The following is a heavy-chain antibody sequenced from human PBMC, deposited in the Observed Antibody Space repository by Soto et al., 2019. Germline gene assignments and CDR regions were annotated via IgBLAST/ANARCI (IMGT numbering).Heavy chain of an antibody. CDR1: GYTFTGYY. Sequence: ASVKVSCKASGYTFTGYYMHWVRQAPGQGLEWMGWINPNSGGTNYAQKFQGRVTMTRDTSTSTAYMELSRLRSDDTAVYYCASGGIAAAGTGKNWFDPWCQGTLVTVSS. CDR2: INPNSGGT. V-gene: IGHV1-2*02. D-gene: IGHD6-13*01. CDR3: ASGGIAAAGTGKNWFDP. J-gene: IGHJ5*02.